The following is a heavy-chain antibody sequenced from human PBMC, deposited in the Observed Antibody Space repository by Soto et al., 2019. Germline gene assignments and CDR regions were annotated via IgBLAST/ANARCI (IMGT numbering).Heavy chain of an antibody. CDR2: ISSSSSTI. CDR1: GFTFSSYS. V-gene: IGHV3-48*02. J-gene: IGHJ5*02. Sequence: GALRLSCAASGFTFSSYSMNWVRQAPGKGLEWVSYISSSSSTIYYADSVKGRFTISRDNAKNSLYLQMNSLRDEDTAVYYCARDGDTAMETYNWFDPWGQGTLVTVSS. D-gene: IGHD5-18*01. CDR3: ARDGDTAMETYNWFDP.